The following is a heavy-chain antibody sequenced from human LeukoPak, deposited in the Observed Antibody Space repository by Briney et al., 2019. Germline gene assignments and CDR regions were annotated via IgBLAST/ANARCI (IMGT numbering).Heavy chain of an antibody. CDR2: ISGSGGST. Sequence: PGGSLRLSCAASGFTFSSYAMSWVRQAPGKGLEWVSAISGSGGSTYYADSVKGRFTISRDNSKNTLYLQMNSLRAEDTAVYYCAKDLSRCSGGSCGGIYYYYGMDVWGQGTTVTVSS. D-gene: IGHD2-15*01. CDR3: AKDLSRCSGGSCGGIYYYYGMDV. V-gene: IGHV3-23*01. J-gene: IGHJ6*02. CDR1: GFTFSSYA.